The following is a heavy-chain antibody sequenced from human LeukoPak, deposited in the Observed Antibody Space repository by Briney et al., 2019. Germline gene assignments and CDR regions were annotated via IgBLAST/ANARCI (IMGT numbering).Heavy chain of an antibody. CDR3: VTFTGAPDY. V-gene: IGHV3-49*03. CDR2: IRGNGFYGGTT. D-gene: IGHD1-1*01. Sequence: GSLRLSCTASGFTFGDYAVSWFRQAPGKGPEWVGFIRGNGFYGGTTEYAASVKGRFTITREDSNRVAYLQMSRLRTEDTAVYYCVTFTGAPDYWGQGTLVTVSS. CDR1: GFTFGDYA. J-gene: IGHJ4*02.